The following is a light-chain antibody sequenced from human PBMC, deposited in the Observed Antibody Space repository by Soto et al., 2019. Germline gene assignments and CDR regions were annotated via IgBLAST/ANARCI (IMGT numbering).Light chain of an antibody. CDR2: GAS. CDR3: QQYGSSPWT. V-gene: IGKV3-20*01. Sequence: EVVLSQFPGTLSLSPGERATLSCRASQSVSSNYLAWDQQGPGQPPNLLIFGASNRAPGIPDRFSGSGSGTDFTLTISRLEPEDFAVYNCQQYGSSPWTFCQGTMV. CDR1: QSVSSNY. J-gene: IGKJ1*01.